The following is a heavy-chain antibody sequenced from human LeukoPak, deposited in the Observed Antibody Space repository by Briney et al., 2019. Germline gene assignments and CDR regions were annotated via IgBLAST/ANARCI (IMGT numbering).Heavy chain of an antibody. V-gene: IGHV3-48*01. J-gene: IGHJ4*02. D-gene: IGHD5-24*01. CDR2: ISHTSDSI. CDR3: ARATRNGYDY. Sequence: GGSLRLSCVASGFTFRIYGMNWVRQAPGKRPEWVSYISHTSDSILYADSVKGRFTMSRDNAKKSLYLQMNSLRAEDSAVYYCARATRNGYDYWGQGTLVTVSS. CDR1: GFTFRIYG.